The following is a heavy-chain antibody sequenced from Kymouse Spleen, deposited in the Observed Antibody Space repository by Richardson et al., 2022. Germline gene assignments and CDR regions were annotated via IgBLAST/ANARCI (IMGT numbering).Heavy chain of an antibody. CDR2: INHSGST. J-gene: IGHJ5*02. CDR3: ARGLEQLVDNWFDP. CDR1: GGSFSGYY. V-gene: IGHV4-34*01. Sequence: QVQLQQWGAGLLKPSETLSLTCAVYGGSFSGYYWSWIRQPPGKGLEWIGEINHSGSTNYNPSLKSRVTISVDTSKNQFSLKLSSVTAADTAVYYCARGLEQLVDNWFDPWGQGTLVTVSS. D-gene: IGHD6-6*01.